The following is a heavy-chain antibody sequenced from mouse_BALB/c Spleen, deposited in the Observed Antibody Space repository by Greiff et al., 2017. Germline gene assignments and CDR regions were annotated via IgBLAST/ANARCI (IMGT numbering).Heavy chain of an antibody. V-gene: IGHV1-14*01. D-gene: IGHD1-1*01. CDR3: AILDYYGSSYYYAMDY. CDR1: GYTFTSYV. Sequence: VQLKESGPELVKPGASVKMSCKASGYTFTSYVMHWVKQKPGQGLEWIGYINPYNDGTKYNEKFKGKATLTSDKSSSTAYMELSSLTSEDSAVYYCAILDYYGSSYYYAMDYWGQGTSVTVSS. J-gene: IGHJ4*01. CDR2: INPYNDGT.